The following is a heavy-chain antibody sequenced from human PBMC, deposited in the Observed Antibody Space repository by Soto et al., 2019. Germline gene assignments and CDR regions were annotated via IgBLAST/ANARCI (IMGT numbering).Heavy chain of an antibody. Sequence: SGPTLVNPTQTLTLTCTFSGFSLSTSGVGVGWIRQPPGKALEWLALIYWDDDKRYSPSLKSRLTITKDTSKNQVVLTMTNMDPVDTATYYCAPLTVTPVGDYFDPWGQATPDTVSS. CDR1: GFSLSTSGVG. CDR2: IYWDDDK. CDR3: APLTVTPVGDYFDP. J-gene: IGHJ4*02. D-gene: IGHD4-4*01. V-gene: IGHV2-5*02.